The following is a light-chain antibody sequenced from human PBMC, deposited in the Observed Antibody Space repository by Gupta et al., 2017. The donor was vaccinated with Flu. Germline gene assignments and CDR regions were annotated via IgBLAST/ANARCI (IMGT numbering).Light chain of an antibody. CDR2: ETF. CDR3: GTWDYSLNGGV. J-gene: IGLJ3*02. Sequence: ISCSGSNSNVGNSFVSWYQHRPGAAPKLLIYETFKRPSGLPDRFSGSKSGTSATLDIIGLQTGDEATYYCGTWDYSLNGGVFGGGTKVTVL. CDR1: NSNVGNSF. V-gene: IGLV1-51*02.